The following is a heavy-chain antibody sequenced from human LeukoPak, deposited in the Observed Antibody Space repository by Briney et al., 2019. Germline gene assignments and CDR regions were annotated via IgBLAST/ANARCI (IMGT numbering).Heavy chain of an antibody. J-gene: IGHJ3*02. V-gene: IGHV4-61*02. Sequence: SDTLSLTCTVSGGSMSSGSYYWSWIRQPAGKGLEWIGRIYTSGSTNYNPSLKSRVTISVDTSKNQFSLKLSSVTVADTAVCYCARDRAFDIWGQGTMVTVSS. CDR3: ARDRAFDI. CDR1: GGSMSSGSYY. CDR2: IYTSGST.